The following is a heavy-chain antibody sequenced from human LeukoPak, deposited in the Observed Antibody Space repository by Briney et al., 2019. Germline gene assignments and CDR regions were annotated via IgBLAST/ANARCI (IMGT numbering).Heavy chain of an antibody. CDR3: ARGMPPGITIFGVVITPPNWFDP. J-gene: IGHJ5*02. CDR1: GGSFSGYY. Sequence: SETLSLTCAVYGGSFSGYYWSWIRQPPGKGLEWIGEINHSGSTNYNPSLKSRVTISVDTSKNQFSLKRSSVTAADTAVYYCARGMPPGITIFGVVITPPNWFDPWGQGTLVTVSS. V-gene: IGHV4-34*01. D-gene: IGHD3-3*01. CDR2: INHSGST.